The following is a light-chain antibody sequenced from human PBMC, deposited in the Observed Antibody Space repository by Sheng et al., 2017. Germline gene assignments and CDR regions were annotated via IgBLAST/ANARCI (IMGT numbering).Light chain of an antibody. CDR3: SSYTTSSTYV. V-gene: IGLV2-14*03. CDR2: DVN. J-gene: IGLJ1*01. CDR1: SSDVGDYNY. Sequence: QSALTQPASVSGSPGQSITISCTGTSSDVGDYNYVSWYQQHPGKAPKLMIYDVNNRPSGVSNRFSGSKSGNTASLTISGLQADDEADYYCSSYTTSSTYVFGTGTKVTVL.